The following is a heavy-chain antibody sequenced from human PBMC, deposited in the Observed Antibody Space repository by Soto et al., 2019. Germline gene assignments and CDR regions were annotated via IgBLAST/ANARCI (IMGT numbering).Heavy chain of an antibody. CDR1: WYSFTRYW. V-gene: IGHV5-51*01. Sequence: GGSLKISRNGSWYSFTRYWIGWVRQMPGKGLEWMGIIYPGDSDTRYSPSFQGQVTISADKSISTAYLQMNSLRAEDTAVYYCAKTPGMRGWFDPWGQGTPVTVSS. CDR3: AKTPGMRGWFDP. CDR2: IYPGDSDT. J-gene: IGHJ5*02.